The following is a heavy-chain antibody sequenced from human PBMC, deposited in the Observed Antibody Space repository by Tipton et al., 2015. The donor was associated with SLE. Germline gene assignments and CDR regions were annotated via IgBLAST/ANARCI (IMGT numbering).Heavy chain of an antibody. Sequence: TLSLTCTVSGGSISSSSSYWGWIRQPPGKGLEWIGNFYYSGNTYYNPSLKSRVTISVDSSKNQFSLKLSSVTAADTAVYYCARDRGSLGAFDIWGQGTMVTVSS. CDR1: GGSISSSSSY. J-gene: IGHJ3*02. CDR3: ARDRGSLGAFDI. CDR2: FYYSGNT. V-gene: IGHV4-39*07. D-gene: IGHD2-15*01.